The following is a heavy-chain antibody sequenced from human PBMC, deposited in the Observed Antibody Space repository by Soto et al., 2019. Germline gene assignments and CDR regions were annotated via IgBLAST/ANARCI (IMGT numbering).Heavy chain of an antibody. Sequence: QVQLVESGGGVVQPGRSLRLSCPASGFTFSSYGMHWVRQAPGKGLEWMAVIWYDGNSKDYGDSVRGRFTVSRDNSKNTLYLQMDSLRAEDTAVYYCARDSSSGEGFDFWGQGTLVTVSS. CDR2: IWYDGNSK. CDR3: ARDSSSGEGFDF. D-gene: IGHD7-27*01. CDR1: GFTFSSYG. J-gene: IGHJ4*02. V-gene: IGHV3-33*01.